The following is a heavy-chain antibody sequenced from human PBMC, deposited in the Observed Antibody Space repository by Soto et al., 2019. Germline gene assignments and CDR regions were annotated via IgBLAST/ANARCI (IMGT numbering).Heavy chain of an antibody. CDR3: ARGGGSPDY. V-gene: IGHV4-59*01. Sequence: QVQLQESGPGLVKPSETLSLTCTVSGGSISSYYWSWIRQPPGKGLEWIGYIYYSGSTSTNYNPSLKSRVTLSVDTSKNQFSLKLSSVTAADTAVYYCARGGGSPDYWGQGTLVTVSS. J-gene: IGHJ4*02. CDR2: IYYSGSTST. CDR1: GGSISSYY. D-gene: IGHD3-16*01.